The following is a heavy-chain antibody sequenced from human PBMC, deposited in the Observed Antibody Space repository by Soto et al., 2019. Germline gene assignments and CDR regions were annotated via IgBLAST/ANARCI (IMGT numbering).Heavy chain of an antibody. Sequence: SETLSLTCTVCGGSISGDYWSWIRQPPGKGLEWIGYIYYTGSTIYNPSLNSRVTMSVDTSKNLFSLHLNYVTAADTAVYYCARGGASSKWLDPWGQGTLVTVSS. D-gene: IGHD3-10*01. CDR1: GGSISGDY. CDR2: IYYTGST. CDR3: ARGGASSKWLDP. J-gene: IGHJ5*02. V-gene: IGHV4-59*01.